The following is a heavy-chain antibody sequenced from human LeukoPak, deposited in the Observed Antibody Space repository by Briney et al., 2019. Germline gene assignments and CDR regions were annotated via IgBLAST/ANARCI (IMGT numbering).Heavy chain of an antibody. CDR1: GFTFSSYG. V-gene: IGHV3-30*02. CDR3: ARSAVRGLPVLGY. CDR2: IRYDGSNK. J-gene: IGHJ4*02. D-gene: IGHD2-21*02. Sequence: GGSLRLSCAASGFTFSSYGMHWVRQAPGKGLEWVAFIRYDGSNKYYADSVKGRFTISRDNSKNTLYLQMNSLRAEDTAVYYRARSAVRGLPVLGYWGQGTLVTVSS.